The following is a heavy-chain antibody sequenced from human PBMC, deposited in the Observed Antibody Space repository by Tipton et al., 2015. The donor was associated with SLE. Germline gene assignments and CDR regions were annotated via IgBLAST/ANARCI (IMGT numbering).Heavy chain of an antibody. V-gene: IGHV3-15*05. CDR1: GFTFSNAW. Sequence: GSLRLSCAASGFTFSNAWMSWVRQAPGKGLEWVGRIKSKTDGGTTDYAAPVKGRFTISRDNAKNTLYLQMNSLRAEDTAVYYCARDGSTRGLVKDYWGQGTLVTVSS. CDR2: IKSKTDGGTT. D-gene: IGHD6-19*01. J-gene: IGHJ4*02. CDR3: ARDGSTRGLVKDY.